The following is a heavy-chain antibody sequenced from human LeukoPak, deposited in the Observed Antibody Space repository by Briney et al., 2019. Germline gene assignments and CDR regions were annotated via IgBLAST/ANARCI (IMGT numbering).Heavy chain of an antibody. D-gene: IGHD6-19*01. V-gene: IGHV1-18*01. Sequence: ASVKVSCKASGYTFTSYGISWVRQAPGQGLEWMGWISAYNGNTNYAQKLQGRVTMTTDTSTSTAYMELRSLRSDDTAVYYCCSSASGWYCIDYWGQGTLVTVSS. J-gene: IGHJ4*01. CDR2: ISAYNGNT. CDR1: GYTFTSYG. CDR3: CSSASGWYCIDY.